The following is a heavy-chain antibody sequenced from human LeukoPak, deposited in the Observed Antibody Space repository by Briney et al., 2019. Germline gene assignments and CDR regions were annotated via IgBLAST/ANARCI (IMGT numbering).Heavy chain of an antibody. CDR1: GGTFSSYA. J-gene: IGHJ4*02. V-gene: IGHV1-69*13. D-gene: IGHD5-24*01. Sequence: ASVKVSCKASGGTFSSYAISWVRQAPGQGLEWMGGIIPIFGTANYAQKFQGRVTITADESTSTAYMELSSLRSEDTAVYYCARAAGRDGYNFIDYWGQGTLVTVSS. CDR2: IIPIFGTA. CDR3: ARAAGRDGYNFIDY.